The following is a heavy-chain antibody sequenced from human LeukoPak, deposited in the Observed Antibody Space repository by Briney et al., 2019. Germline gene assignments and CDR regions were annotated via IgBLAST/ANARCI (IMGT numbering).Heavy chain of an antibody. Sequence: ASVKVSCKASGGTFSSYAISWVRQAPGQGLEWMGEIIPIFGTANYAQKFQGRVTITTDESTSTAYMELSSLRSEDTAVYYCAREVGVGRGYYYYMDVWGKGTTVTVS. CDR2: IIPIFGTA. CDR1: GGTFSSYA. D-gene: IGHD2-8*01. CDR3: AREVGVGRGYYYYMDV. V-gene: IGHV1-69*05. J-gene: IGHJ6*03.